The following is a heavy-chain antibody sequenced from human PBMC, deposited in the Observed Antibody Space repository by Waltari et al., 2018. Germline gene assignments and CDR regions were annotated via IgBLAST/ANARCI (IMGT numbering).Heavy chain of an antibody. V-gene: IGHV3-30*02. Sequence: QVQLTESGGGVVPPGVSLRPSCAASGLTLGNFAMPWVRQTPAWGLEGVAFIRFDGTTAYYADSGTGRFTVSRDNSENRGYLQMNSLRPEDTGVYHCVKDGDYNLPAYDAFDIWGPGTMVSVSS. D-gene: IGHD4-17*01. CDR3: VKDGDYNLPAYDAFDI. CDR1: GLTLGNFA. CDR2: IRFDGTTA. J-gene: IGHJ3*02.